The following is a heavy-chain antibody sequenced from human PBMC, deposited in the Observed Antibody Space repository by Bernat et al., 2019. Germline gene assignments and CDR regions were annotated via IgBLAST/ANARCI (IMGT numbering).Heavy chain of an antibody. Sequence: QVQLQESGPGLVKPSQTLSLTCTVSGGSISSGSYYWSWLRQPAGKGLEWIGRFYTSGSTNHNPPLKSRVTISVDTSKNQFCLEPGAVTAADTAVYYCARVIPLRFLAKFDPWGQGTLVTVSS. CDR3: ARVIPLRFLAKFDP. D-gene: IGHD3-3*01. CDR1: GGSISSGSYY. CDR2: FYTSGST. J-gene: IGHJ5*02. V-gene: IGHV4-61*02.